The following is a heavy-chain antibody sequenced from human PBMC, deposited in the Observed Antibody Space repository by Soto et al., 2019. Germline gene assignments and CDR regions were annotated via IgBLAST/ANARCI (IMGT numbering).Heavy chain of an antibody. V-gene: IGHV4-30-2*01. CDR1: GGSISSGGYS. CDR3: ARENNLLHGGYSDY. Sequence: QLQLQESGSGLVKPSQTLSLTCAVSGGSISSGGYSWSWIRQPPGKGLEWIGYIYHSGSTYYNPSLRSRVTISVYRSKNQFSLKLSSVTAADTVVYYCARENNLLHGGYSDYWGQGTLVTVSS. J-gene: IGHJ4*02. D-gene: IGHD3-10*01. CDR2: IYHSGST.